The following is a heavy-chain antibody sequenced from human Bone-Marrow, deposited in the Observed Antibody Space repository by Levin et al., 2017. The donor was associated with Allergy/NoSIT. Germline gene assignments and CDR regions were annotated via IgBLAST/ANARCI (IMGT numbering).Heavy chain of an antibody. J-gene: IGHJ3*02. D-gene: IGHD6-19*01. CDR3: ARAVAVAGNDAFDI. CDR1: GGSVSSGSYY. V-gene: IGHV4-61*03. Sequence: SETLSLTCTVSGGSVSSGSYYWSWLLQPPGKGLEWIGYIHYSGGTNYKGSLRSRVTLSRDTSKNHFSLKLTSVTAADTAVYYCARAVAVAGNDAFDIWGQGTMVTVSS. CDR2: IHYSGGT.